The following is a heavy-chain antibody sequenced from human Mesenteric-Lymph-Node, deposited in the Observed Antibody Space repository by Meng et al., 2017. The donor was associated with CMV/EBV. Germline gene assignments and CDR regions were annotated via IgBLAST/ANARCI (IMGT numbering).Heavy chain of an antibody. D-gene: IGHD3-3*01. V-gene: IGHV3-72*01. J-gene: IGHJ6*02. CDR3: ADLGGALGLDV. CDR2: ITKRPDSYTT. Sequence: GGSLRLSCAASGFIFSDHFIDWVSQAPGKGLEWVARITKRPDSYTTAYAASVRGRFTISRDDSKNSVSLQMNSLKTEDTAVYYCADLGGALGLDVWGQGTTVTVSS. CDR1: GFIFSDHF.